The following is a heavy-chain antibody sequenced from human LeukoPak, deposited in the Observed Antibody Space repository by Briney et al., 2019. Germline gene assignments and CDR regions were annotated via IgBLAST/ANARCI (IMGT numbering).Heavy chain of an antibody. CDR2: ISAYNGNT. D-gene: IGHD3-10*01. CDR1: GYTFTSYG. J-gene: IGHJ6*03. CDR3: ARYYYGSGTHYYYYMDV. Sequence: ASVKVSCKASGYTFTSYGISWVRQAPGQGLEWMGWISAYNGNTNYAQKLQGRVTMTTDTSTSTAYMELRSLRSDDTAVYYCARYYYGSGTHYYYYMDVWGKGTTVTISS. V-gene: IGHV1-18*01.